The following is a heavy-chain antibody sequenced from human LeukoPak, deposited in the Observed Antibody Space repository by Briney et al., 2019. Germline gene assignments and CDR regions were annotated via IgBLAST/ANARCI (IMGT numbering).Heavy chain of an antibody. D-gene: IGHD3-22*01. CDR1: GGSISSYY. J-gene: IGHJ3*02. CDR3: ARVPLYYYESNAFDI. Sequence: SETLSLTCTVSGGSISSYYWSWIRQPPGKGLEWIGYIYYSGSTNYNPSLKSRVTILVDTSKNQFSLKLSSVTAADTAVYYCARVPLYYYESNAFDIWAQGTMVTVSS. V-gene: IGHV4-59*12. CDR2: IYYSGST.